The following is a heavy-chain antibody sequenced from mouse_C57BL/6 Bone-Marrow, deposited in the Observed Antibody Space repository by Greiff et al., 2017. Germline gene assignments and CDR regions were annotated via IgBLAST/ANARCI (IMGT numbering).Heavy chain of an antibody. V-gene: IGHV1-72*01. CDR3: ARDYYGSSFPAWFAY. CDR1: GYTFTSYW. CDR2: IDPNSGGT. J-gene: IGHJ3*01. Sequence: QVQLQQPGAELVKPGASVKLSCKASGYTFTSYWMHWVKQRPGRGLEWIGRIDPNSGGTKYNEKFKSKATLTVDKPSSTAYMQLSSLTSEDSSVYYCARDYYGSSFPAWFAYWGQGTLVTVSA. D-gene: IGHD1-1*01.